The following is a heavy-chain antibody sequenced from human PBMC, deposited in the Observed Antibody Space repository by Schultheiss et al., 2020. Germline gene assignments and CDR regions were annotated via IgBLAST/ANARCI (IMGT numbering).Heavy chain of an antibody. CDR3: ASQFHTAMVMDY. V-gene: IGHV3-74*01. CDR1: GFTFSDRY. CDR2: INSDGSST. D-gene: IGHD5-18*01. J-gene: IGHJ4*02. Sequence: GESLKISCVASGFTFSDRYMDWVRQAPGKGLEWVSRINSDGSSTSYADSVKGRFTISRDNAKNTLYLQMNSLRDEDTAVYYCASQFHTAMVMDYWGQGTLVTVSS.